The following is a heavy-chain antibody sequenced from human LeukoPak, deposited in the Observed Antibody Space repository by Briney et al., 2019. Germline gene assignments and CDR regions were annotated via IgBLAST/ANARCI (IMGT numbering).Heavy chain of an antibody. Sequence: GGSLRLSCAASGFTFSRYRMNWVRQAPGKGLEWVSSISTSSSYIYYADSVKGRFTIARDNAKNSLYLQMNSLRAEDTAVYYCARDLGGGRVKGATLAYYMDVWGKGTTVTVSS. CDR2: ISTSSSYI. CDR3: ARDLGGGRVKGATLAYYMDV. D-gene: IGHD4/OR15-4a*01. J-gene: IGHJ6*03. V-gene: IGHV3-21*01. CDR1: GFTFSRYR.